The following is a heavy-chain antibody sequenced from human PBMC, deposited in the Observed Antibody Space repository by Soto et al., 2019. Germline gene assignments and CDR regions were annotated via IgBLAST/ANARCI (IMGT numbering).Heavy chain of an antibody. CDR1: GFTFSSYA. V-gene: IGHV3-30-3*01. CDR2: ISYDGSNK. D-gene: IGHD6-19*01. J-gene: IGHJ4*02. Sequence: QVQLVESGGGVVQPGRSLRLSCAASGFTFSSYAMHWVRQAPGKGLEWVAVISYDGSNKYYADSVKGRFTISRDNSKNTLYLQMNSLRAEDTAVYYCARVSSSGSVSYYFDYWGQGTLVTVSS. CDR3: ARVSSSGSVSYYFDY.